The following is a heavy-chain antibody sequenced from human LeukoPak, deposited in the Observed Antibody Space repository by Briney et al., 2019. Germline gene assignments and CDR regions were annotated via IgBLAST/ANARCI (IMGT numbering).Heavy chain of an antibody. D-gene: IGHD3-9*01. CDR3: VRLSGHLDPYYIDS. CDR1: ASSVASDYF. Sequence: APETLSLTCTVSASSVASDYFWGWIRQAPGTGLEWIGMISHSGATFYNPSLERRVAMSVDTTKNRLSLTLRSLSAADSALYYCVRLSGHLDPYYIDSWGQGTLVTVSS. CDR2: ISHSGAT. J-gene: IGHJ4*02. V-gene: IGHV4-38-2*02.